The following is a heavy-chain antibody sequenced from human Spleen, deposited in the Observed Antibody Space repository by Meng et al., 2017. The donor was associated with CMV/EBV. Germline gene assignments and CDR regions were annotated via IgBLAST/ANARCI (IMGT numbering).Heavy chain of an antibody. Sequence: ACMSWVCQAQGKGRECVCRIKSKPDARTTNYAAPVKGRFTISRDDSKNTLYLQMNSLKTEDTAVYYCTTDPSRYYYDSSGYYPYFDSWGQGTLVTVSS. CDR1: AC. CDR2: IKSKPDARTT. V-gene: IGHV3-15*01. J-gene: IGHJ4*02. D-gene: IGHD3-22*01. CDR3: TTDPSRYYYDSSGYYPYFDS.